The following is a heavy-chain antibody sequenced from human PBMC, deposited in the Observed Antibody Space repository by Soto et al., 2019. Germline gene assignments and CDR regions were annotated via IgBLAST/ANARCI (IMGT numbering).Heavy chain of an antibody. V-gene: IGHV3-23*01. Sequence: GGSLRLSCAASGFTFSSYAMSWVRQAPGKGLEWVSAISGSGGSTYYADSVKGRXTISRDNSKNTVYLQMNSLRAEDTAVYYCAKDPLDLNYDYIWGTLDWGQGTLVTVSS. D-gene: IGHD3-16*01. CDR3: AKDPLDLNYDYIWGTLD. CDR1: GFTFSSYA. J-gene: IGHJ4*02. CDR2: ISGSGGST.